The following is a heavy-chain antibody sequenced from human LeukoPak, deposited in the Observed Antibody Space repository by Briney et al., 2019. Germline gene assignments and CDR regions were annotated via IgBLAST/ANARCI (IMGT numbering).Heavy chain of an antibody. J-gene: IGHJ4*02. CDR1: GFTFSSYG. CDR2: IWYDGSNK. D-gene: IGHD2-21*02. Sequence: GGSLRLSCAASGFTFSSYGMHWVRQAPGKGLEWVAVIWYDGSNKYYADSVKGRFTISRDNSKNTLYLQMNSLRAEDTAVYYCARAPCGGDCPLDYWGQGTLVTVSS. CDR3: ARAPCGGDCPLDY. V-gene: IGHV3-33*01.